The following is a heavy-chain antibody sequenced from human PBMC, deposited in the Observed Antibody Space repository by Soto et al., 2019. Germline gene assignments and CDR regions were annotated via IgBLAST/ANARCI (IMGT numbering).Heavy chain of an antibody. CDR2: ISWNSGKI. D-gene: IGHD3-16*02. J-gene: IGHJ6*02. V-gene: IGHV3-9*01. CDR1: GFTFDDYA. CDR3: VKDKSNEESSIYYYNGLDV. Sequence: HPGGSLRLSCAASGFTFDDYAMHWVRQAPGKGLEWVSGISWNSGKIAYADSVKGRFTISRDNAKNSLYLQMNSLRADDTAVYYCVKDKSNEESSIYYYNGLDVWGQGTTVTVSS.